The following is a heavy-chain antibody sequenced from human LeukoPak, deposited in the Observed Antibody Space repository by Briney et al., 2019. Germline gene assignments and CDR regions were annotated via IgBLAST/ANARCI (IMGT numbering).Heavy chain of an antibody. CDR2: ISGSGGST. V-gene: IGHV3-23*01. Sequence: GGSLRLSCAASGFTFSSYAMSWVRQAPGKGLEWVSAISGSGGSTYYADSVKGRFTISRDNSKNTLYLQMNSLRAEHTAVYYCAKDLRGVIITYFVYWGQGTLVTVSS. CDR1: GFTFSSYA. J-gene: IGHJ4*02. CDR3: AKDLRGVIITYFVY. D-gene: IGHD3-10*01.